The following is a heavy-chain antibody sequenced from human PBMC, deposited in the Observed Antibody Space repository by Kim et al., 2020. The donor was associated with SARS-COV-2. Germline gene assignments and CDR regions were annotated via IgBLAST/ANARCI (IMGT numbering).Heavy chain of an antibody. CDR2: INHSGST. D-gene: IGHD6-6*01. Sequence: SETLSLTCAVYGGSFSGYYWSWIRQPPGKGLEWIGEINHSGSTNYNPSLKSRVTISVDTSKNQFSLKLSSVTAADTAVYYCARVKLGRIAARPRFAFDIWGQGTMVTVSS. V-gene: IGHV4-34*01. CDR3: ARVKLGRIAARPRFAFDI. J-gene: IGHJ3*02. CDR1: GGSFSGYY.